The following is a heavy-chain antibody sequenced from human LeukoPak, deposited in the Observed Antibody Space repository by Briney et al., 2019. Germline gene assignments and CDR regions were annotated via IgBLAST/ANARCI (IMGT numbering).Heavy chain of an antibody. Sequence: GGSLRLSCAASGFTFSSYWMSWVRQAPGTGLQWVANIRQDGSESYYVDSVKGRFTISRDNAKNSLYLQMNSLRAEDTAVYYCARRLTGNNAFDIWGQGTMVTVSS. J-gene: IGHJ3*02. CDR1: GFTFSSYW. CDR3: ARRLTGNNAFDI. V-gene: IGHV3-7*05. CDR2: IRQDGSES. D-gene: IGHD7-27*01.